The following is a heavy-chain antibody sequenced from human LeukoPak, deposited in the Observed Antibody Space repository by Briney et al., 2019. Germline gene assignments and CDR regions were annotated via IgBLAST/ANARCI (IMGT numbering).Heavy chain of an antibody. CDR2: ISGRAGTT. Sequence: GGSLRLSCAASGFTFSNYAMSWVRQAPGKGLEWVSAISGRAGTTYYADSVKGRFTISRDNSKNTLYLQMNSLRAEDTAVYHCLTVRKYLRVGWNSNFDYWGQGTLVTVSS. D-gene: IGHD1-7*01. V-gene: IGHV3-23*01. CDR3: LTVRKYLRVGWNSNFDY. CDR1: GFTFSNYA. J-gene: IGHJ4*02.